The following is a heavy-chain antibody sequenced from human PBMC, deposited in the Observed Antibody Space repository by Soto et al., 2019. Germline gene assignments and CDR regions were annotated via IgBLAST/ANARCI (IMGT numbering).Heavy chain of an antibody. CDR1: GGTISNYF. CDR3: ARGTWIQLPTH. J-gene: IGHJ4*02. CDR2: IYYGGTS. Sequence: PSETLSLTCTVSGGTISNYFWSWIRQPPGKGLEWIGYIYYGGTSNYNPSLQSRVNISVDTSKNQFSLKLSSVTAADTAVYYCARGTWIQLPTHWGQGTLVTVSS. D-gene: IGHD5-18*01. V-gene: IGHV4-59*01.